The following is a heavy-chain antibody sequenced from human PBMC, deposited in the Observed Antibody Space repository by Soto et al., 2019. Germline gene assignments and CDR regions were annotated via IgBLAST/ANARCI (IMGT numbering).Heavy chain of an antibody. J-gene: IGHJ6*02. CDR1: GYTFTSYY. D-gene: IGHD3-10*01. CDR3: ARESAYGSGSYYLTRGYYYYYYGMDV. Sequence: ASVKLSCKESGYTFTSYYMHWVRQAPEQGLEWMGIINPSGGSTSYAQKFQGRVTMTRDTSTSTVYMELSSLRSEDTAVYYCARESAYGSGSYYLTRGYYYYYYGMDVWGQGTTVTVSS. CDR2: INPSGGST. V-gene: IGHV1-46*01.